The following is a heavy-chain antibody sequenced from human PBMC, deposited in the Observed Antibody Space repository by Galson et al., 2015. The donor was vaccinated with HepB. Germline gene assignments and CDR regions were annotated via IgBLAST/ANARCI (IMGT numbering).Heavy chain of an antibody. V-gene: IGHV3-11*01. J-gene: IGHJ6*02. Sequence: SLRLSCAASGFTFSAYSMSWIRQAPGKGLEWVSYITSGDSAIYYADSVKGRFTISRDNSKNSLYLQMDSLRAGDTAVYYCARERVVIPPTGMDVWGQGTTVTVSS. CDR1: GFTFSAYS. CDR2: ITSGDSAI. D-gene: IGHD3-3*01. CDR3: ARERVVIPPTGMDV.